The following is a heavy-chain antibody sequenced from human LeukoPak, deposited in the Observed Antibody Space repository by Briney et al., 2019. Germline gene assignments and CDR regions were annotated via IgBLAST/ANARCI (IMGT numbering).Heavy chain of an antibody. CDR3: ARESYTAVITGDGFDV. D-gene: IGHD5-18*01. J-gene: IGHJ3*01. V-gene: IGHV3-11*05. CDR1: GFTFSDYY. Sequence: KPGGSLRLSCAASGFTFSDYYMSWIRQAPGGRLEWVSYTTSSGSYTNYADSVKGRFTISRDNAKNSLYLQMNTLRAEDTAMYYCARESYTAVITGDGFDVWGQGTMVIVSS. CDR2: TTSSGSYT.